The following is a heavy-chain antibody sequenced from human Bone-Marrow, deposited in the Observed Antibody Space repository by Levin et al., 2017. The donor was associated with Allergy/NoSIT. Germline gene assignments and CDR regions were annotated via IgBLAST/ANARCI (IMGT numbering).Heavy chain of an antibody. V-gene: IGHV1-69*13. J-gene: IGHJ3*02. Sequence: SVKVSCKASGGTFSSYAISWVRQAPGQGLEWMGGIIPIFGTANYAQKFQGRVTITADESTSTAYMELSSLRSEDTAVYYCASRRGEMATIQAFDIWGQGTMVTVSS. CDR2: IIPIFGTA. D-gene: IGHD5-24*01. CDR1: GGTFSSYA. CDR3: ASRRGEMATIQAFDI.